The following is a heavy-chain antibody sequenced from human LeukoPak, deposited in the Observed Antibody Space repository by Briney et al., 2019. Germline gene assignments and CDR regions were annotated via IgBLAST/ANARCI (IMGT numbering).Heavy chain of an antibody. CDR2: INTNTGNP. Sequence: ASVKVSCKASGYTFTSYAMNWVRQAPGQGLEWMGWINTNTGNPTYAQGFTGRFVFSLDTSVSTAYLQISSLKAEDTAVYYCARDDCSGGSCYGRNCYYGMDVWGQGTTVTVSS. V-gene: IGHV7-4-1*02. J-gene: IGHJ6*02. D-gene: IGHD2-15*01. CDR1: GYTFTSYA. CDR3: ARDDCSGGSCYGRNCYYGMDV.